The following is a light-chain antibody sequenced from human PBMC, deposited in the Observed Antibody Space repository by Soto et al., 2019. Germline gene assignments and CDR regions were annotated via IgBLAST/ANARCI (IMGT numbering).Light chain of an antibody. Sequence: EIVRTQSPATLSVSPGERATLSCRASQSVSSNLAWYQQKPGQAPRLLIYGASTRATGIPARFSGSGSGTEFTLTISSLQSEDFAVYYCQQYNNWPRGWTFGQGTKVEIK. CDR3: QQYNNWPRGWT. J-gene: IGKJ1*01. V-gene: IGKV3-15*01. CDR2: GAS. CDR1: QSVSSN.